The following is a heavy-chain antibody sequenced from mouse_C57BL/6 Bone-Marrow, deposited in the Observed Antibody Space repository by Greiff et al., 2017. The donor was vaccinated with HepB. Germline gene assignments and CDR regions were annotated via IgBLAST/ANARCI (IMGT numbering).Heavy chain of an antibody. CDR2: ISSGGSYT. CDR3: ARRRQLSMDY. CDR1: GFTFSSYG. J-gene: IGHJ4*01. D-gene: IGHD3-2*02. Sequence: EVQGVESGGDLVKPGGSLKLSCAASGFTFSSYGMSWVRQTPDKRLEWVATISSGGSYTYYPDSVKVRFTISRDNAKNTLYLQMSSLKSEDTAMYYCARRRQLSMDYWYQGTAVTVSS. V-gene: IGHV5-6*01.